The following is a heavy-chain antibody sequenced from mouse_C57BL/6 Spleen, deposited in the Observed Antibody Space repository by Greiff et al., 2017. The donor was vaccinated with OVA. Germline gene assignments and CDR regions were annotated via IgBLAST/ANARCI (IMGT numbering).Heavy chain of an antibody. D-gene: IGHD1-1*01. Sequence: QVQLQQSGPELVKPGASVKISCKASGYSFTSYYIHWVKQRPGQGLEWIGWIYPGSGNTKYNEKFKGKATLTADTSSSTAYMQLSSLTSEDSAVYYCASGPITTVVATDWYFDVWGTGTTVTVSS. CDR3: ASGPITTVVATDWYFDV. CDR2: IYPGSGNT. V-gene: IGHV1-66*01. J-gene: IGHJ1*03. CDR1: GYSFTSYY.